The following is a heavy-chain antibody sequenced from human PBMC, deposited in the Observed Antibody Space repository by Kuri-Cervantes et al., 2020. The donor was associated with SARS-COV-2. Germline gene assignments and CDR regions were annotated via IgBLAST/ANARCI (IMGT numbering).Heavy chain of an antibody. J-gene: IGHJ4*02. CDR1: GGSIISYY. CDR3: ARLDSNSDY. CDR2: IYSSGHA. D-gene: IGHD4-11*01. Sequence: SETLSLTCTVSGGSIISYYWSWIRQPAGKGREWIGRIYSSGHANYNPSLESRVSMSVDRSKNQFSLEVTSVTAADAAVYYCARLDSNSDYWGQGTLVTVSS. V-gene: IGHV4-4*07.